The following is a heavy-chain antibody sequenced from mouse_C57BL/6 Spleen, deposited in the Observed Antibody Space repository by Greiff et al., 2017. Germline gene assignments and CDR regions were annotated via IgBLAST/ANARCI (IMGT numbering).Heavy chain of an antibody. J-gene: IGHJ1*03. V-gene: IGHV5-9*01. CDR3: ASHLCYFDV. CDR2: ISGGGGNT. CDR1: GFTFSSYT. Sequence: DVMLVESGGGLVKPGGSLKLSCAASGFTFSSYTMSWVRQTPEKRLEWVATISGGGGNTYYPDRVQGRFTISRDNAKNTLCLQVGSVRSEDTALYYCASHLCYFDVWGTGTTVTVSS.